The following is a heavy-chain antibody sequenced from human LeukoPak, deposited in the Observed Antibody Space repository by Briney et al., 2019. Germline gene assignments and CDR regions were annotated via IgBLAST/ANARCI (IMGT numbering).Heavy chain of an antibody. V-gene: IGHV4-59*01. J-gene: IGHJ6*03. CDR1: GGSISSYY. CDR2: IYYSGST. CDR3: AREHSGYDFPGRDYYYMDV. D-gene: IGHD5-12*01. Sequence: PSETLSLTCTVSGGSISSYYWSWIRQPPGKGLEWIGYIYYSGSTNYNPSLKSRVTISVDTSKNQFSLKLSSVTAADTAVYYCAREHSGYDFPGRDYYYMDVWGKGTTVTVSS.